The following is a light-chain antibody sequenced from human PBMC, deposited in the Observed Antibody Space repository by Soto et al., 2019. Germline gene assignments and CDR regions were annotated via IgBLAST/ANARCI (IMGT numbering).Light chain of an antibody. J-gene: IGKJ4*01. CDR1: RRVSNR. CDR3: QQYYNWPVT. CDR2: GAS. V-gene: IGKV3-15*01. Sequence: EILMTQSPATLSVSPGETVTFSCRASRRVSNRLARYQHQPRQAHRILISGASNGATGIPPKFSGSGSGTEFTLTVDSLQSDDIAVYYCQQYYNWPVTFGGGTKVDIK.